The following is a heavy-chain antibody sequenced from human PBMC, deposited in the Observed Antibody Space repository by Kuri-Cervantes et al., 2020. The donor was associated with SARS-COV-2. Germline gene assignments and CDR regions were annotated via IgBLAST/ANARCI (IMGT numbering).Heavy chain of an antibody. CDR3: ARDGDLLWFGD. D-gene: IGHD3-10*01. V-gene: IGHV4-4*02. J-gene: IGHJ4*02. CDR1: GGSISSSNW. Sequence: SETLSLTCAVSGGSISSSNWWSWVRQPPGKGLEWIGEIYHSGSTNYNPSLKSRVTISADKSKNQFSLKLSSVTAADTAVYYCARDGDLLWFGDWGQGTLVTVSS. CDR2: IYHSGST.